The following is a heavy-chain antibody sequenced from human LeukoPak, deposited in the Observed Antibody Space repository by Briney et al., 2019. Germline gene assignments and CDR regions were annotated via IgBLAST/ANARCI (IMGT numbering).Heavy chain of an antibody. Sequence: GGSLRLSCAASGFTFSTYGMHWVRQAPGKGLEWVANIKQGGSENYYVDSVKARFPISRHHAKNSLYLQMNSLRAEDTAVYYCARDLYRIVVVPHYFAYWGQGPLVTVSS. CDR1: GFTFSTYG. CDR2: IKQGGSEN. CDR3: ARDLYRIVVVPHYFAY. V-gene: IGHV3-7*01. D-gene: IGHD3-22*01. J-gene: IGHJ4*02.